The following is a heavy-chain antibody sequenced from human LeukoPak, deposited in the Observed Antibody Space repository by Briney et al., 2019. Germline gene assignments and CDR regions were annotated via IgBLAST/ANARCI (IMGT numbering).Heavy chain of an antibody. Sequence: GGSLRLSCAASGFTFSNYNMNWVRQAPGKGLEWVSSISSAGSHIYYADSVRGRFTLSRDNARNSLYLQMNSLRAEDTAVYYCARDRDYSGYELDYWGQGTLVTVSS. CDR2: ISSAGSHI. CDR1: GFTFSNYN. J-gene: IGHJ4*02. D-gene: IGHD5-12*01. V-gene: IGHV3-21*01. CDR3: ARDRDYSGYELDY.